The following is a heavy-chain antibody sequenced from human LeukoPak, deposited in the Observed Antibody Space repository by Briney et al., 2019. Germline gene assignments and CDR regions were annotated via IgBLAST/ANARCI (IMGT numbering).Heavy chain of an antibody. CDR3: AREVLNDYGDYYYGMDV. Sequence: PMASVKVSCKASGGTFSSYAISWVRQAPGQGLEWMGGIIHIFGTANYAQKFQGRVTITADESTSTAYMELSSLRSEDTAVYYCAREVLNDYGDYYYGMDVWGQGTTVTVSS. V-gene: IGHV1-69*13. CDR1: GGTFSSYA. J-gene: IGHJ6*02. CDR2: IIHIFGTA. D-gene: IGHD4-17*01.